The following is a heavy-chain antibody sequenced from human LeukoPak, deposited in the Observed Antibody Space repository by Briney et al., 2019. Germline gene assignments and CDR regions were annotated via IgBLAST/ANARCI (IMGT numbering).Heavy chain of an antibody. CDR1: GGSISSYY. CDR3: ARSPLRFLEWLSYFDY. J-gene: IGHJ4*02. CDR2: IYYSGST. Sequence: PSETLSLTCTVSGGSISSYYWSWIRQSPGKGLEWIGYIYYSGSTNYNPSLKSRVTISVDTSKNQFSLKLSSVTAADTAVYYCARSPLRFLEWLSYFDYWGQGTLVTVSS. V-gene: IGHV4-59*08. D-gene: IGHD3-3*01.